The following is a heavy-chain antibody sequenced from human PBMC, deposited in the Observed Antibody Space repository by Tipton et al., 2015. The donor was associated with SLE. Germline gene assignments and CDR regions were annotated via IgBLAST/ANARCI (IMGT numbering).Heavy chain of an antibody. D-gene: IGHD4-17*01. J-gene: IGHJ4*02. CDR2: MSHSGDT. CDR3: ARQHATVTGYEN. Sequence: TLSLTCTVSRYSISSGYFWGWIRQPPGKGLGWIGTMSHSGDTYYNPSLESRITMSMDTSKNQFSLGLASVTAADTALYYCARQHATVTGYENWGQGTLVTVSS. V-gene: IGHV4-38-2*02. CDR1: RYSISSGYF.